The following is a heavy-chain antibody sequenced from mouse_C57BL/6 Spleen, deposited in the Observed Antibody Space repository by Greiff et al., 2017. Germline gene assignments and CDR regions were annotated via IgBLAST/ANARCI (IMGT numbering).Heavy chain of an antibody. CDR1: GYTFTSYW. V-gene: IGHV1-52*01. CDR2: IDPSDSET. D-gene: IGHD1-1*01. Sequence: QVQLQQPGAELVRPGSSVKLSCKASGYTFTSYWMHWVKQRPIQGLEWIGNIDPSDSETHYNQKFKDKATLTVDKSSSTAYMQLRSLTSEDSAVYYCAREGYYGSSYVGFAYWGQGTLVTVSA. J-gene: IGHJ3*01. CDR3: AREGYYGSSYVGFAY.